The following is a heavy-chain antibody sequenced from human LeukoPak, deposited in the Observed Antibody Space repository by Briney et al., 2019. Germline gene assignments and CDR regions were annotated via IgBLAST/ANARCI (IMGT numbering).Heavy chain of an antibody. CDR3: ARITVTVTRDAFDI. Sequence: ASQTLSLTCTVSGGSISSGGYYWSWIRQHPGKGLEWIGYIYYSGSTYYNPSLKSRVTISVDTSKNQFSLKLSSVTAADTAMYYCARITVTVTRDAFDIWGQGTMVTVSS. CDR1: GGSISSGGYY. J-gene: IGHJ3*02. CDR2: IYYSGST. V-gene: IGHV4-31*03. D-gene: IGHD4-17*01.